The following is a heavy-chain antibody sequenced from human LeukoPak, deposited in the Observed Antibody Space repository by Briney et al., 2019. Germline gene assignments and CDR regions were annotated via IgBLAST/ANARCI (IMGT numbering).Heavy chain of an antibody. V-gene: IGHV3-33*06. Sequence: GGSLRLSCEASGCTFGNYAFSWVRQAPGKGLEWVGVICYDGSNKYYADTVKGRFTISRDNSKSTLYLQMNSLRAEDTAVYYCAKVPSGGLCSGNSCYSVGDYWGQGTLVTVSS. CDR1: GCTFGNYA. CDR3: AKVPSGGLCSGNSCYSVGDY. D-gene: IGHD2-2*01. J-gene: IGHJ4*02. CDR2: ICYDGSNK.